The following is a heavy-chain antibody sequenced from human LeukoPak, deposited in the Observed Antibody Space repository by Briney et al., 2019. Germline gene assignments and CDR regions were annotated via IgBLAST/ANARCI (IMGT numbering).Heavy chain of an antibody. Sequence: SETLSLTCTVSGGSTSSGTYYWGWIRQPPGKGLEWIGNIHYRGSTYSGSTYYNPSLKSRVTISVDTSKNQFSLKLNSVTAADTAVYYCARHNPYFDYWGQGTLVTVSS. V-gene: IGHV4-39*01. CDR2: IHYRGSTYSGST. CDR1: GGSTSSGTYY. J-gene: IGHJ4*02. CDR3: ARHNPYFDY.